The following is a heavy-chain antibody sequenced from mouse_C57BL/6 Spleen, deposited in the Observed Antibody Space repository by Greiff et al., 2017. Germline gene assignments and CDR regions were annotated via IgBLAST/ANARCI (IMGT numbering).Heavy chain of an antibody. Sequence: VKLMESGAELVRPGASVTLSCKASGYTFTDYEMHWVKQTPVHGLEWIGAIDPETGGTAYNQKFKGKAILTADKSSSTAYMELRSLTSEDSAVYYCTRSRSNYPDYWGQGTTLTVSS. J-gene: IGHJ2*01. CDR3: TRSRSNYPDY. CDR2: IDPETGGT. D-gene: IGHD5-1*01. V-gene: IGHV1-15*01. CDR1: GYTFTDYE.